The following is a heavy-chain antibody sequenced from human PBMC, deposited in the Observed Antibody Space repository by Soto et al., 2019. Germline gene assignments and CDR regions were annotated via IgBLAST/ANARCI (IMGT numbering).Heavy chain of an antibody. J-gene: IGHJ6*02. CDR3: ARDRGFDSSVIGHSYGMDF. CDR2: IYYSGST. CDR1: GGSISSYY. D-gene: IGHD3-22*01. Sequence: PSETLSLTCTVSGGSISSYYWSWIRQPPGKGLEWIGYIYYSGSTNYNPSLKSRVTISVDTSKNQFSLKLSSVTAADTAVYYCARDRGFDSSVIGHSYGMDFWGRGTTVTLSS. V-gene: IGHV4-59*01.